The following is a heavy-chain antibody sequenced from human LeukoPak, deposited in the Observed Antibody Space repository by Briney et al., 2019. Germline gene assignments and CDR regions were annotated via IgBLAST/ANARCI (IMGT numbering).Heavy chain of an antibody. V-gene: IGHV3-23*01. CDR2: IPASGGST. D-gene: IGHD3-10*02. CDR3: AELGITMIGGV. Sequence: GGSLRLSCAASGFTFSSYAMSWVRQAPGKGLEWVSAIPASGGSTYYADSVKGRFTISRDNAKNSLYLQMNSLRAEDTAVYYCAELGITMIGGVWGKGTTVTISS. CDR1: GFTFSSYA. J-gene: IGHJ6*04.